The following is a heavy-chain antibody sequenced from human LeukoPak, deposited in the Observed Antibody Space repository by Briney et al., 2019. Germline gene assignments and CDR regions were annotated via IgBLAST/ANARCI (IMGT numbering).Heavy chain of an antibody. J-gene: IGHJ4*02. Sequence: ASVKVSCKASGYTFPNYDINWVRQATGQGLEWMGYMNPNSGNTGYAQKFQGRVTITKNTSISTAYMELSSLRSEDTAVYYCAREGFDYWGQGTLVTVSS. CDR1: GYTFPNYD. CDR3: AREGFDY. V-gene: IGHV1-8*03. CDR2: MNPNSGNT.